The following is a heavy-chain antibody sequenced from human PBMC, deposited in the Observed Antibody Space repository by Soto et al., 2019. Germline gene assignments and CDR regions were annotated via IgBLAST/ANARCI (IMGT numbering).Heavy chain of an antibody. CDR1: GYTFTSYY. Sequence: GASVKVSCKASGYTFTSYYMHWVRQAPGQGLEWMGIINPSGGSTSYAQKFQGRVTMTRDTSTSTVYMELSSLRSEDTAVYYCARAIFPYDYVWGSYRYDFGFDPWGQGTLVTVSS. CDR3: ARAIFPYDYVWGSYRYDFGFDP. CDR2: INPSGGST. V-gene: IGHV1-46*01. J-gene: IGHJ5*02. D-gene: IGHD3-16*02.